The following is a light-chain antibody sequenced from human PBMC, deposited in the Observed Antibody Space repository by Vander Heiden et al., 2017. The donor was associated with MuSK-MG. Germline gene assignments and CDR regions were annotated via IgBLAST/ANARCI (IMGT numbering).Light chain of an antibody. CDR1: QSIGTY. V-gene: IGKV1-39*01. Sequence: DLQMTQSPSSLSASVRDRVTIACRASQSIGTYLSWYQHKPGKAPKLLIYAASSLESGVPSRFSGSGSGTDFTLSISSLQPEDIATYYCQQSYSTPWTCGQGTKVEI. CDR3: QQSYSTPWT. J-gene: IGKJ1*01. CDR2: AAS.